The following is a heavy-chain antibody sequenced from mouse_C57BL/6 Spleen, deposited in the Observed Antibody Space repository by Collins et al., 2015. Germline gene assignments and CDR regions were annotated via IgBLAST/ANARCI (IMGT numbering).Heavy chain of an antibody. CDR3: ARGYYGYFDV. J-gene: IGHJ1*03. CDR2: INPNNGGT. Sequence: MNWVKQSHGKSLEWIGDINPNNGGTSYNQKFKGKATLTVDKSSSTAYMELRSLTSEDSAVYYCARGYYGYFDVWGTGTTVTVSS. D-gene: IGHD2-2*01. V-gene: IGHV1-26*01.